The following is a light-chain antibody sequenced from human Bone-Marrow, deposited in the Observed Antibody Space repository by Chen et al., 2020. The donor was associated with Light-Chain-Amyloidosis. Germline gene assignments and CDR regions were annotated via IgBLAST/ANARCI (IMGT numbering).Light chain of an antibody. J-gene: IGLJ1*01. CDR3: SSYPITNTLV. CDR1: SSDVGGDNH. V-gene: IGLV2-14*01. CDR2: EVT. Sequence: QSALTQPASVSGSPGQSITISCTGTSSDVGGDNHVSWYQQHPDKAPKLMIYEVTNRPSWVPDRFSGCKSDNSASLPISGLQTEDEADYFCSSYPITNTLVFGSGTRVTVL.